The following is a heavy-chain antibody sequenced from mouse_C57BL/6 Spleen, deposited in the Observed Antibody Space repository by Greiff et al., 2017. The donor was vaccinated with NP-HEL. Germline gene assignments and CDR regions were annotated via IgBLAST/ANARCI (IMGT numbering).Heavy chain of an antibody. J-gene: IGHJ4*01. CDR1: GFPFNTYA. CDR2: IRSKSSNYAT. Sequence: EVQGVESGGGLVQPKGSLKLSCAASGFPFNTYAMHWVRQAPGKGLEWVARIRSKSSNYATYYADSVKDRFTISRDDSQSMLYLQMNNLKTEDTAMYYCVRVGYYYEDYYAMDYWGQGTSVTVSS. CDR3: VRVGYYYEDYYAMDY. V-gene: IGHV10-3*01. D-gene: IGHD1-1*01.